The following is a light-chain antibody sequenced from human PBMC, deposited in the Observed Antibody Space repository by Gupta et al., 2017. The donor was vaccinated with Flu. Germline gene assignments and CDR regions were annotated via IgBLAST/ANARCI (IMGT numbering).Light chain of an antibody. CDR3: QRCCSSART. V-gene: IGKV3-20*01. Sequence: DIVLSPSPVTLSLSPGERATLSCRASQSISTSYLAWHQHNPGQAPRLLIYAASSRATGIPDRFTGSWSGTDFTLTISILVPEDVAVYSCQRCCSSARTFGQGTRVEVK. CDR2: AAS. J-gene: IGKJ1*01. CDR1: QSISTSY.